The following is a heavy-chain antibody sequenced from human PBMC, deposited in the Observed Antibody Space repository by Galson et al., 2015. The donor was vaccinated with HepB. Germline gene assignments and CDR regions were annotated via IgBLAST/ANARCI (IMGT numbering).Heavy chain of an antibody. D-gene: IGHD3-3*01. V-gene: IGHV1-8*01. J-gene: IGHJ6*03. CDR2: MNPNSGNT. CDR1: GYTFTSYD. CDR3: TRGNFWSGYYYYYYYYMDV. Sequence: SVKVSCKASGYTFTSYDINWVRQATGQGLEWMGWMNPNSGNTGYAQKFQGRVTMTRNTSISTAYMELSSLRSEDTAVYYCTRGNFWSGYYYYYYYYMDVWGKGTTVTVSS.